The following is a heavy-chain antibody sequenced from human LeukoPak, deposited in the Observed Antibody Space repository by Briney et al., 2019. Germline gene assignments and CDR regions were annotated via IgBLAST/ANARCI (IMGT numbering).Heavy chain of an antibody. V-gene: IGHV4-39*01. CDR1: GGSITSSSYY. CDR2: IFYSGSA. Sequence: SETLSLTCTFSGGSITSSSYYWGWIRQPPGKGLEWIGSIFYSGSAYYNPSLKGRVTISADTAKNQFSLQLSSVTAADTAVYYCARNHCSGGSCYFDYWGQGTRVTVSS. CDR3: ARNHCSGGSCYFDY. J-gene: IGHJ4*02. D-gene: IGHD2-15*01.